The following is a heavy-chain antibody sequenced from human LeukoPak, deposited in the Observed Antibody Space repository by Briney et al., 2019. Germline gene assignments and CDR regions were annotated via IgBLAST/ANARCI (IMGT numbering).Heavy chain of an antibody. D-gene: IGHD3-22*01. CDR3: AKDGTMIVAGDVLSLEVYYFDY. CDR1: GFTFSSYA. J-gene: IGHJ4*02. V-gene: IGHV3-23*01. CDR2: ISGSGGST. Sequence: GGSLRLSCAASGFTFSSYAMSWVRQAPGKGLEWVSAISGSGGSTYYADSVKGRFTISRDNSKNTLYLQMNSLRAEDTAVYYCAKDGTMIVAGDVLSLEVYYFDYWGQGTLVTVSS.